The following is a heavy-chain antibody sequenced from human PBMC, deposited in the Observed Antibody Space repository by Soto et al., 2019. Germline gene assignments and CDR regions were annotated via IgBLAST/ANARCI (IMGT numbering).Heavy chain of an antibody. J-gene: IGHJ4*02. CDR2: IFSTDEK. CDR1: GFSLSNATVG. V-gene: IGHV2-26*01. CDR3: ARIVYYYDYVWRTYRPYYFDY. Sequence: QVTLKESGPVVVNPTETLTLTCTVSGFSLSNATVGVSWIRQPPGKALEWLAHIFSTDEKSYTTSLKSRLAISKDTSKSQVVLKMTNMDPVDTATYYCARIVYYYDYVWRTYRPYYFDYWGQGTLVTVSS. D-gene: IGHD3-16*02.